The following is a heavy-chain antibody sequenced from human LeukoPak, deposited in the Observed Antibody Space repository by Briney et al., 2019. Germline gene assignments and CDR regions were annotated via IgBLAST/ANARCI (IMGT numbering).Heavy chain of an antibody. CDR1: GGSFSGYY. CDR3: ARRGPMRYYDNSGYHFDY. Sequence: SETLSLTCAVYGGSFSGYYWSWIRQPPGKGLEWIGEINHSGSTNYNPSLKSRVTISVDTSKNQFSLKLSSVTAADTAVYYCARRGPMRYYDNSGYHFDYWGQGTLVTVSS. D-gene: IGHD3-22*01. J-gene: IGHJ4*02. V-gene: IGHV4-34*01. CDR2: INHSGST.